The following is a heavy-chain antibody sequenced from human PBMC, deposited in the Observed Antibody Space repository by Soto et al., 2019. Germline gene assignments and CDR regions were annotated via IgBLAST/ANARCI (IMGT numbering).Heavy chain of an antibody. V-gene: IGHV3-23*01. CDR1: GFTFSSYA. Sequence: PWGSLRLSCAASGFTFSSYAMSWVRQAPGKGLGWVSAISGSGGSTYYADSVKGRFTISRDNSKNTLYLQMNSLRAEDTAVYYCAKDPYYYDSSGYDYWGQGTLVTVSS. D-gene: IGHD3-22*01. CDR3: AKDPYYYDSSGYDY. J-gene: IGHJ4*02. CDR2: ISGSGGST.